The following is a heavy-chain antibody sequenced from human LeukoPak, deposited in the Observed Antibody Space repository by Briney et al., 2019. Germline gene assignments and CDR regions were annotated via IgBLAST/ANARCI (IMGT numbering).Heavy chain of an antibody. J-gene: IGHJ4*02. CDR1: GFIFSSYW. CDR2: VNPDGNEK. V-gene: IGHV3-7*04. D-gene: IGHD2-2*01. Sequence: GGSLRLSCAASGFIFSSYWMSWVRQAPGKGLEWVAKVNPDGNEKYYVDSVRGRFTISKDNRKNSVYLQMDSLKAEDTAVYYCARGQYQLLWGKGALIIVSS. CDR3: ARGQYQLL.